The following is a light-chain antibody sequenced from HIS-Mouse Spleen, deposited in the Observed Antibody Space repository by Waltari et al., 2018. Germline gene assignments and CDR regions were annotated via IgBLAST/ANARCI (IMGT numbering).Light chain of an antibody. Sequence: QSALTQPASVSGSPGQSITISCTGTSSDVGGYNYVSWYQQHPGKAPKLMIYEVSNRHSGVSNSFAGSRSGNTASLTLSGLQAGADADYYCSSYTSSSTSWVFGGGTKLTVL. CDR3: SSYTSSSTSWV. J-gene: IGLJ3*02. CDR2: EVS. CDR1: SSDVGGYNY. V-gene: IGLV2-14*01.